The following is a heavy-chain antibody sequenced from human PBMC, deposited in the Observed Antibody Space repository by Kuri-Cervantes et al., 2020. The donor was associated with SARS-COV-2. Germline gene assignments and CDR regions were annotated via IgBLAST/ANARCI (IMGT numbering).Heavy chain of an antibody. Sequence: ASVKVSCKASGGTFSSYAISWVRQAPGQGLEWMGWISAYNGNTNYAQKLQGRVTMTTDTSTSTAYMELRSLRSDDTAVYYCARGRGRSSGWHLLDYWGQGTLVTVSS. V-gene: IGHV1-18*01. CDR3: ARGRGRSSGWHLLDY. CDR2: ISAYNGNT. J-gene: IGHJ4*02. D-gene: IGHD6-19*01. CDR1: GGTFSSYA.